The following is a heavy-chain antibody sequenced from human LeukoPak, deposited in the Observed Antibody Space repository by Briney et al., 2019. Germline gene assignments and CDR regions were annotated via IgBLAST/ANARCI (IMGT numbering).Heavy chain of an antibody. J-gene: IGHJ4*02. CDR2: IYYSGST. Sequence: SETLSLTCTVSGRSISRNYWSWVRQPPGKGLEGIGYIYYSGSTNYNPSLKSRGTISGDTSKNQFSLKLSSVTAADTAVYYCAREYATAGTGSNYFDYWGQGTLVTVSS. CDR3: AREYATAGTGSNYFDY. D-gene: IGHD6-13*01. V-gene: IGHV4-59*01. CDR1: GRSISRNY.